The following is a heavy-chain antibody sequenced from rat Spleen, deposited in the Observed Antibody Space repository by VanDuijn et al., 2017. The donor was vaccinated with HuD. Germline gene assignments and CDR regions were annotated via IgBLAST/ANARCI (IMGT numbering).Heavy chain of an antibody. J-gene: IGHJ3*01. V-gene: IGHV5S23*01. D-gene: IGHD1-12*02. CDR3: ARQGYYDGTYYLNWFAY. Sequence: EVQLVESGGGLVQPGRSLKLSCAASGFTFSNYYMAWVRQAPTKGLEWVASITTGGSNTYYRDSVKGRFTISRDNAKSTLYLQMDSLRSEDTATYYCARQGYYDGTYYLNWFAYWGQGTLVTVSS. CDR1: GFTFSNYY. CDR2: ITTGGSNT.